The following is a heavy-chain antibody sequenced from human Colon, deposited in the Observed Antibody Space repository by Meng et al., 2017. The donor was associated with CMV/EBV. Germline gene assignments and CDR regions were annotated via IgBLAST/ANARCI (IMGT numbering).Heavy chain of an antibody. CDR1: GGSISRGGYY. CDR3: ARDGGYDYNWFDP. J-gene: IGHJ5*02. Sequence: SGGSISRGGYYWSWIRQPPGKGPEWIGYIYYSGSTNYNSSLKSRVTMSVDTSKNQFSLKLSSVTAADTAVYYCARDGGYDYNWFDPWGQGTLVTVSS. CDR2: IYYSGST. V-gene: IGHV4-30-4*01. D-gene: IGHD5-12*01.